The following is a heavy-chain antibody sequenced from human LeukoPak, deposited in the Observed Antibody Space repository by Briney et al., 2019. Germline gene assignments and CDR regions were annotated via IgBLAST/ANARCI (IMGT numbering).Heavy chain of an antibody. Sequence: SETLSLTCTVSGGSISSYYWGWIRQPPGKGLEWIGSIYYSGSTYYNPSLKSRVTISVDTSKNQFSLKLSSVTAADTAVYYCARPYCSGGSCYFGYWGQGTLVTVSS. J-gene: IGHJ4*02. D-gene: IGHD2-15*01. CDR3: ARPYCSGGSCYFGY. CDR1: GGSISSYY. V-gene: IGHV4-39*01. CDR2: IYYSGST.